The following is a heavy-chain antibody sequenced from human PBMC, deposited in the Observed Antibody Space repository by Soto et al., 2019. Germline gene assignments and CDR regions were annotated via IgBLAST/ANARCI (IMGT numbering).Heavy chain of an antibody. J-gene: IGHJ6*02. CDR3: AKRQYQLLSYDYGMDV. V-gene: IGHV3-23*01. Sequence: GGSLRLSCAASGFTFSSYAMSWVRQAPGKGLEWVSAISGSGGSTYYADSVKGRFTISRDNSKNTLYPQMNSLRAEDTAVYYCAKRQYQLLSYDYGMDVWGQGTTVTVSS. CDR2: ISGSGGST. D-gene: IGHD2-2*01. CDR1: GFTFSSYA.